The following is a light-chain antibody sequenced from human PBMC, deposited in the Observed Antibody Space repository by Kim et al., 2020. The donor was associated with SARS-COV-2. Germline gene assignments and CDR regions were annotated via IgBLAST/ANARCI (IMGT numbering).Light chain of an antibody. Sequence: VSPGEGATLSCRASLSVNSNLAWYQQKPGQTPRLLIYGTSTRATGIPARFSGSGSGTEFSLTISSLQSEDIAIYYCQQSNSWPLTFGGGTKVEIK. V-gene: IGKV3-15*01. CDR3: QQSNSWPLT. J-gene: IGKJ4*01. CDR1: LSVNSN. CDR2: GTS.